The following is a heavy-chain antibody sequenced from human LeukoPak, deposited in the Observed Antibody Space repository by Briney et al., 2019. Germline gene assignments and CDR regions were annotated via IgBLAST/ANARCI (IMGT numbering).Heavy chain of an antibody. D-gene: IGHD6-19*01. CDR2: IYSGGST. Sequence: GGSLRLSCAASGFTVSSNYMSWVRQAPGKGLEWVSVIYSGGSTYYADSVKGRFTIPRDNSKNTLYLQMNSLSAEDTAVYYCARDQYSSGWYGPYYYGMDVWGQGTTVTVSS. CDR3: ARDQYSSGWYGPYYYGMDV. V-gene: IGHV3-53*01. CDR1: GFTVSSNY. J-gene: IGHJ6*02.